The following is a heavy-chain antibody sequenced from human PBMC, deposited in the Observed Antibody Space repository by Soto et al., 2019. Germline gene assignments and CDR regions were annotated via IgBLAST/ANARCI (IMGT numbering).Heavy chain of an antibody. J-gene: IGHJ6*02. CDR2: ISYDGSNK. Sequence: GGSLRLSCAASGFTFSSYGMHWVRQAPGKGLEWVAVISYDGSNKYYADSVKGRFTISRDNSKNTLYLQMNSLRAEDTAVYYCAKELGGSSNYYYYGMDVWGQGTTVTV. CDR1: GFTFSSYG. D-gene: IGHD1-26*01. V-gene: IGHV3-30*18. CDR3: AKELGGSSNYYYYGMDV.